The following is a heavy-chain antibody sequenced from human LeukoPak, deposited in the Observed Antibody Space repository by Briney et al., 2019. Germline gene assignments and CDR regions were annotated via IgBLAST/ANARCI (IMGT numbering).Heavy chain of an antibody. J-gene: IGHJ4*02. CDR1: GGSISRYY. D-gene: IGHD3-22*01. CDR2: IYYSGST. Sequence: SETLSLTCTVSGGSISRYYWSWIRQTPGKGLEWIGYIYYSGSTDYNPSLKSRVTISVDTSKNQFSLKLNSVTAADTAIYYCASQYSYERGVYLDYGAQETLVPVS. CDR3: ASQYSYERGVYLDY. V-gene: IGHV4-59*01.